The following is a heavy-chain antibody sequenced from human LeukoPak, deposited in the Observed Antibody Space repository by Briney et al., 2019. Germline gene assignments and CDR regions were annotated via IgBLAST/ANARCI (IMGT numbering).Heavy chain of an antibody. Sequence: SETLSLPCAVSGGSISSSNWWSSVRQPPGKGLEWIGEIYHSGSTNYNPSLKSRVTISVDKSKNQFSLKLSSVTAADTAVYYCARITSNYDYVWGSYRPPDYWGQGTLVTVSS. J-gene: IGHJ4*02. D-gene: IGHD3-16*02. CDR3: ARITSNYDYVWGSYRPPDY. CDR1: GGSISSSNW. CDR2: IYHSGST. V-gene: IGHV4-4*02.